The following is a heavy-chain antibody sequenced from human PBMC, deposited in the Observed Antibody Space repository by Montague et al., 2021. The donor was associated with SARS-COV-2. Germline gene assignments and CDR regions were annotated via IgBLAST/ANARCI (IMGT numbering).Heavy chain of an antibody. CDR3: AKDLSGYDFWSGPTTHYYYYGMDV. J-gene: IGHJ6*02. CDR1: GFTFSSYA. Sequence: RRLSSAASGFTFSSYAMSWVRQAPGKGLEWVSVIYSGGSSTYYADSVKGRFTISRDNSKNTLYLQMNSLRAEDTAVYYCAKDLSGYDFWSGPTTHYYYYGMDVWGQGTTVTVSS. D-gene: IGHD3-3*01. CDR2: IYSGGSST. V-gene: IGHV3-23*03.